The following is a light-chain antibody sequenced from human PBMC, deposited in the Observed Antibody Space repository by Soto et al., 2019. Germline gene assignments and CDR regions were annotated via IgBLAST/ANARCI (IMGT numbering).Light chain of an antibody. Sequence: EIVLTQSPGTLSLSPGERATLSCRASQSVSSNYLAWYQQKPGQAPSLLIYGASSRATGIPDRVSGSGSGTDFTLTISRPEPEDFAMYYCQQYGSSPRTFGQGTKVEIK. CDR3: QQYGSSPRT. V-gene: IGKV3-20*01. CDR2: GAS. CDR1: QSVSSNY. J-gene: IGKJ1*01.